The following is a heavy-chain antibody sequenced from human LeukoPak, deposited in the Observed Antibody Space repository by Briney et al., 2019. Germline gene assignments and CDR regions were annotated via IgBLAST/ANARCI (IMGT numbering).Heavy chain of an antibody. CDR1: GFTFSSYA. J-gene: IGHJ6*03. Sequence: GGSLRLSCAASGFTFSSYAMHWVRQAPGKGLEWVAVISYDGSNKYYADSVKGRFTISRDNSKNTLYLQMNSLRAEDTAVYFCARATWDPNYYYYMDVWGKGTTVTISS. D-gene: IGHD1-26*01. CDR3: ARATWDPNYYYYMDV. CDR2: ISYDGSNK. V-gene: IGHV3-30*04.